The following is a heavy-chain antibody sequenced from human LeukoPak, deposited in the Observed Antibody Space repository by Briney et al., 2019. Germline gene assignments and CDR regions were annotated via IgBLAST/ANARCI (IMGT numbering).Heavy chain of an antibody. Sequence: ASVKVSCKASGYTFTSYDINWVRQATGQGLEWMGWMNPNSGNTGYAQKLQGRVTMTTDTSTSTAYMELRSLRSDDTAVYYCAREGCSGGSCYWANFDYWGQGTLVTVSS. D-gene: IGHD2-15*01. V-gene: IGHV1-8*01. CDR3: AREGCSGGSCYWANFDY. CDR1: GYTFTSYD. CDR2: MNPNSGNT. J-gene: IGHJ4*02.